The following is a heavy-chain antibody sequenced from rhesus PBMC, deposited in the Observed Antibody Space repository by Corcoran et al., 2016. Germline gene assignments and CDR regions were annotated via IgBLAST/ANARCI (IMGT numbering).Heavy chain of an antibody. CDR3: ARGDARMGFAY. J-gene: IGHJ4*01. CDR2: TYGSSPRT. Sequence: VLLQESGPGVVKPAETRSLTCAVSGGSIGDSDRWSGSRQPPGKGLAWIGYTYGSSPRTNYYPPLQSRVPISKATSKNQFSFKLSSVTAAVTAVYYCARGDARMGFAYWGQGVLVTVSS. CDR1: GGSIGDSDR. D-gene: IGHD1-32*01. V-gene: IGHV4S10*01.